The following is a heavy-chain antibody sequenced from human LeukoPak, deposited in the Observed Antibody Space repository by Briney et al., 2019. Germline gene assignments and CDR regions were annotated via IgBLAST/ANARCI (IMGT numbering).Heavy chain of an antibody. CDR3: ARDPPYDILTGYSDY. CDR2: IVPIFGTA. J-gene: IGHJ4*02. Sequence: ASVKVSCKASGGTVSSYAISWVRPAPGQGPEWMGRIVPIFGTANYAQKFQSRVTITTDESTSTAYMELSSLRSEDTAVYYCARDPPYDILTGYSDYWGQGTLVTVFS. D-gene: IGHD3-9*01. CDR1: GGTVSSYA. V-gene: IGHV1-69*05.